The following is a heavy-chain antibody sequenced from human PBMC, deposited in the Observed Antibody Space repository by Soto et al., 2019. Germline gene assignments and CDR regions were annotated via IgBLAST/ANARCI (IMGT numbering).Heavy chain of an antibody. V-gene: IGHV2-5*01. D-gene: IGHD3-3*01. CDR3: AHGVFTIYYAIDV. CDR1: GFSLTTSGVA. CDR2: IYWNDAK. Sequence: QITLKESGPPLVKPTQTLTLTCTFSGFSLTTSGVAVGWIRQSPGKALEWLALIYWNDAKRHSPSLNNRLTIAKETSQNQVVLTMTNMDPVDTATYYCAHGVFTIYYAIDVWGQGTTVTVSS. J-gene: IGHJ6*02.